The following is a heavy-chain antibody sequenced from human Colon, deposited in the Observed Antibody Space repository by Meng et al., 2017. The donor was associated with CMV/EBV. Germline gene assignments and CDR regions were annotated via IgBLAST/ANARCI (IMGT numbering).Heavy chain of an antibody. J-gene: IGHJ4*02. CDR3: ARGRRYCTSDSCYIFDS. CDR1: GVILSSMY. V-gene: IGHV3-66*02. D-gene: IGHD2-2*02. Sequence: GESLKISCAASGVILSSMYMNWARQTPGKGLEWVALLYSGNTTKYADSVTGRFTISRDSSKNTLYLQMNNVRPEDTAIYYCARGRRYCTSDSCYIFDSWGQGTLVTVSS. CDR2: LYSGNTT.